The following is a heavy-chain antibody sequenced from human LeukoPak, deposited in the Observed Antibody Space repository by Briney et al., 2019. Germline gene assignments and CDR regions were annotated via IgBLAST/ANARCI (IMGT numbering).Heavy chain of an antibody. D-gene: IGHD3-3*01. CDR2: ISSRSSYT. CDR3: ARDPGSGYFL. CDR1: GFTFSSYS. V-gene: IGHV3-21*01. J-gene: IGHJ6*02. Sequence: GGSLRLSCAASGFTFSSYSMNWVRQAPGKGREWLSSISSRSSYTCYADTVKGQFTNSRDNAKSYLYLQITSLRAEDPAVYYCARDPGSGYFLWGQGNTVTVSS.